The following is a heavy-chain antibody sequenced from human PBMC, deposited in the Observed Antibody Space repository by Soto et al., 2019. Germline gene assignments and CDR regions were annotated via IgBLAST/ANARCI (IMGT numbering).Heavy chain of an antibody. CDR2: ISGSGGST. CDR1: GFTFSSYA. J-gene: IGHJ4*02. V-gene: IGHV3-23*01. D-gene: IGHD3-3*01. CDR3: AKAVEDYDFWSGYYNGPFDY. Sequence: EVQLLESGGGLVQPGGSLRLSCAASGFTFSSYAMSWVRQAPGKGLEWVSAISGSGGSTYYADSVKGRFTISRDNSTNTLYLQMNSLRAEDTAVYYCAKAVEDYDFWSGYYNGPFDYWGQGTLVTVSS.